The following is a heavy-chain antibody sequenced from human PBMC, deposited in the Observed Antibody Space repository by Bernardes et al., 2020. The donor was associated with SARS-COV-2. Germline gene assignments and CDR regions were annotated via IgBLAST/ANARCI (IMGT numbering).Heavy chain of an antibody. CDR1: TSTFKNYN. D-gene: IGHD3-22*01. CDR2: INSASSRM. CDR3: ARGGVIDSSGEFFFDY. J-gene: IGHJ4*02. V-gene: IGHV3-21*04. Sequence: VGSLSLSCAASTSTFKNYNMNWVRQAPGKGLEWVASINSASSRMSHADSVKGRFTISRDNAKNSLFLQMNSLRADDTAVYYCARGGVIDSSGEFFFDYWAQGIPVTVSS.